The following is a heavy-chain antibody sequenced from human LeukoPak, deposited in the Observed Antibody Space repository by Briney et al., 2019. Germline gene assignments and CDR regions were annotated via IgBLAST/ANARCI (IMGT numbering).Heavy chain of an antibody. CDR3: ARETPRRGETRDGYR. D-gene: IGHD5-24*01. Sequence: GGSLRLSCAASGFQFSRHWIHWVRQIPGKGLVWVSRTKSDGSRSDYADIVKGRFTISRDNAKNSLYLQMNSLRAEDTAVYYCARETPRRGETRDGYRWGQGTLVTVSS. CDR1: GFQFSRHW. V-gene: IGHV3-74*01. J-gene: IGHJ4*02. CDR2: TKSDGSRS.